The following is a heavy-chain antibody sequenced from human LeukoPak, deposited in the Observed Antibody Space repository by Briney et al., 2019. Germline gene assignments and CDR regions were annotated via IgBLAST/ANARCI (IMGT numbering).Heavy chain of an antibody. CDR1: GFTFSSYW. CDR3: AKNRGAGSHYYYHMNV. V-gene: IGHV3-23*01. J-gene: IGHJ6*03. D-gene: IGHD1-26*01. Sequence: GGSLRLSCAASGFTFSSYWMHWVRQAPGKGLEWVSLISGSGGGTYYADSVKGRFTISRDNSKNTLYLQLNSLRVEDTAVYYCAKNRGAGSHYYYHMNVWGKGTTVTVSS. CDR2: ISGSGGGT.